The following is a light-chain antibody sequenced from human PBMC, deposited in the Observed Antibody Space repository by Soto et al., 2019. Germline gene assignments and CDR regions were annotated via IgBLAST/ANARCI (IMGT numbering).Light chain of an antibody. CDR1: SSDIGGFNY. CDR3: TSYSSSTTHVV. CDR2: DVT. Sequence: QSALTQPASVSGSPGRSVTISCTGSSSDIGGFNYVSWYQHLPGRAPKLIIYDVTNRPSGISYRFSASKSGGTASLTISGLQADDEGYYYCTSYSSSTTHVVFGGGTKLTVL. V-gene: IGLV2-14*03. J-gene: IGLJ2*01.